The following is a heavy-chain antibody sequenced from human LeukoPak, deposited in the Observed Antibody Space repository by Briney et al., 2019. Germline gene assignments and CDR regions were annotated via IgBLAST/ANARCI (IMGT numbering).Heavy chain of an antibody. CDR1: GFTFSSYW. J-gene: IGHJ6*01. Sequence: GGSLRLSCAASGFTFSSYWMHWVRQAPGKGLVCVSRINSDGSSTSYADSVKGRFTISRDNAKNTLYLQMNSLRAEDTAVYYCARMNSTRTSRVHYYYGMDVWGQGTTVTVSS. D-gene: IGHD6-13*01. CDR3: ARMNSTRTSRVHYYYGMDV. CDR2: INSDGSST. V-gene: IGHV3-74*01.